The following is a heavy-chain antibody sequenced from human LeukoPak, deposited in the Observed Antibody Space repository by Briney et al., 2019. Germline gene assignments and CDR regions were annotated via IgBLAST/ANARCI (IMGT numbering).Heavy chain of an antibody. CDR1: GFTFSSYG. CDR3: ARDRIPYYFDY. Sequence: GGSLRLSCAASGFTFSSYGMHWVRQAPGKGLEWVAVIWYDGSNKYYADSVKSRFTISRDNAKNSLYLQMNSLRAEDTAVYYCARDRIPYYFDYWGQGTLVTVSS. CDR2: IWYDGSNK. J-gene: IGHJ4*02. V-gene: IGHV3-33*01.